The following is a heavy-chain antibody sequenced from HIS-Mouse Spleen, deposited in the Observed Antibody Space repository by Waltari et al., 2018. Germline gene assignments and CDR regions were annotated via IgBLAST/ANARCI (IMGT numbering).Heavy chain of an antibody. CDR1: GFTFSSYG. Sequence: CAASGFTFSSYGMHWVRQAPGKGLEWVAVISYDGSNKSYADSVKGRFTLSRDNSKNTLYLQMNSLRAEDTAVYYCAKDNSYGYNWFDPWGQGTLVTVSS. V-gene: IGHV3-30*18. CDR2: ISYDGSNK. CDR3: AKDNSYGYNWFDP. J-gene: IGHJ5*02. D-gene: IGHD5-18*01.